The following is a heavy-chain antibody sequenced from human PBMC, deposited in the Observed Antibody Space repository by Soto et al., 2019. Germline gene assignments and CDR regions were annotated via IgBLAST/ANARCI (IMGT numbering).Heavy chain of an antibody. V-gene: IGHV3-53*04. CDR1: GFTVSSNY. J-gene: IGHJ6*02. CDR3: ARDPYYDSSGYLASNGMDV. D-gene: IGHD3-22*01. Sequence: ESGGGLVQPGGSLRLSCAASGFTVSSNYMSWVRQAPGKGLEWVSVIYSDGSTYYADSVKGRFTISRHNSKNTLYLQMNSLRAEDTAVYYCARDPYYDSSGYLASNGMDVWGQGTTVTVSS. CDR2: IYSDGST.